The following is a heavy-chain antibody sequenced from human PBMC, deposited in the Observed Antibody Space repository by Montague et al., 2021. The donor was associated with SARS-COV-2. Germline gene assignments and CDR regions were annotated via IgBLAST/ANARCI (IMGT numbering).Heavy chain of an antibody. CDR3: ARLEAVDGSGGSCYSSWFDP. V-gene: IGHV4-59*08. J-gene: IGHJ5*02. Sequence: SETLSLTCTVSGGSISSYYWSWIRQPPGKGLEWIGYIYYSGSTNYNPSLKSRVTISVDTSKNQFSLKLSSVTAADTAVYYCARLEAVDGSGGSCYSSWFDPWGQGTLVTVSS. CDR2: IYYSGST. CDR1: GGSISSYY. D-gene: IGHD2-15*01.